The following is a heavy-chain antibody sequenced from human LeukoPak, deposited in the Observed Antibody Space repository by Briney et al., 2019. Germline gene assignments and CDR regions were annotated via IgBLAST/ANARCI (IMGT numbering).Heavy chain of an antibody. CDR2: MHTSGIT. V-gene: IGHV4-4*07. CDR1: GGSISSYY. D-gene: IGHD3-22*01. J-gene: IGHJ3*02. CDR3: ARGPYSYDSSGAFDI. Sequence: SETLSLTCTVSGGSISSYYWSWIRQPAGKGLEWIGRMHTSGITNYNPSLKSQVTISVDTSKNQFSLKLSSVTAADTAVYFCARGPYSYDSSGAFDIWGQGTMVTVSS.